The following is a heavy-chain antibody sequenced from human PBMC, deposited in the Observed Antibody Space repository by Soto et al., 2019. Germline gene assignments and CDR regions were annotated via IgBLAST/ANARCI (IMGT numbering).Heavy chain of an antibody. CDR1: GYIFVNYG. CDR3: AMVDNYVTPTPQDV. Sequence: QVQLVQSGDEMKKPGASVRVSCKASGYIFVNYGIAWVRQAPGQGLEWMGWISPYTGDTHSASKVQGRLTMTTDTSTSTAYMDLGRLTSDDTAVYYCAMVDNYVTPTPQDVWGQGTTVTVSS. J-gene: IGHJ6*02. D-gene: IGHD3-16*01. CDR2: ISPYTGDT. V-gene: IGHV1-18*01.